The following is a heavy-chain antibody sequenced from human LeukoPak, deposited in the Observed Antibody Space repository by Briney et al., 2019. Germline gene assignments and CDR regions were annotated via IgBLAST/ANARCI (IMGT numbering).Heavy chain of an antibody. V-gene: IGHV1-46*01. D-gene: IGHD6-19*01. J-gene: IGHJ4*02. Sequence: GASVKVSCKASGYTFTSYYMHWVRQAPGQGLEWMGIINPSGARTSYAQKFQGRVTMTRDTSTSTVYMELSSLRSEDTAVYYCARDDTEIDISVPGTGFDYWGQGTLVTVSS. CDR3: ARDDTEIDISVPGTGFDY. CDR1: GYTFTSYY. CDR2: INPSGART.